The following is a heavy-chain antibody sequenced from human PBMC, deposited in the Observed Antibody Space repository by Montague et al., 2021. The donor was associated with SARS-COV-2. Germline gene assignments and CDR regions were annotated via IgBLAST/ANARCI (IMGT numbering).Heavy chain of an antibody. Sequence: SLRLSCAASGFTFSTYAMSWVRQAPGKGLEWVSTVSSIGGSTCYADSVKGRFTVSRDNSKNTLYLQMNSLRAEDTAVYYCAKDLEQWLVGRDYFDYWGQGTLVTVSS. CDR2: VSSIGGST. J-gene: IGHJ4*02. CDR1: GFTFSTYA. V-gene: IGHV3-23*01. CDR3: AKDLEQWLVGRDYFDY. D-gene: IGHD6-19*01.